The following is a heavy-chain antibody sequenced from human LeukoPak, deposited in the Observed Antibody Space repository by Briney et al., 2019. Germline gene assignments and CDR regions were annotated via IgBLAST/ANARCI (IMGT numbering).Heavy chain of an antibody. J-gene: IGHJ4*02. D-gene: IGHD6-13*01. CDR2: INAGNGNT. Sequence: GASVKVSCKASGYTFTSYAMHWVRQAPGQRLEWMGRINAGNGNTKYSLKFQGRVTITRDTSASTAYMELSSLRSEDTAVYYCAIIQGVAAAGTFDYWGQGTLVTVSS. CDR1: GYTFTSYA. CDR3: AIIQGVAAAGTFDY. V-gene: IGHV1-3*01.